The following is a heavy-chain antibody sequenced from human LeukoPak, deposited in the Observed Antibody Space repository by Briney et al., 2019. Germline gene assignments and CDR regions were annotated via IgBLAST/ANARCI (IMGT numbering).Heavy chain of an antibody. CDR2: IYYSGST. Sequence: SETLSLTCTVSGGSISGHYWSWIRQPPGKGLEWIGSIYYSGSTYYNPSLKSRVTISVDTSKNQFSLKLSSVTAADTAVYYCVRQSLTYRGYFDYWGQGTLVTVSS. D-gene: IGHD3-10*01. J-gene: IGHJ4*02. V-gene: IGHV4-59*08. CDR3: VRQSLTYRGYFDY. CDR1: GGSISGHY.